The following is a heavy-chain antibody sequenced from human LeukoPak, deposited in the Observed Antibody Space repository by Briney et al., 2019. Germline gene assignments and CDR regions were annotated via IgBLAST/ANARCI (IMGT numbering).Heavy chain of an antibody. D-gene: IGHD5-18*01. CDR3: ARGRPTWIQLWLPLDY. J-gene: IGHJ4*02. Sequence: GGSLRLSCAASGFTVSSNYMSWVRQAPGKGLEWVSVIYSGGSTYYADSVKGRFTISRDNSKNTLYLHMNSLRAEDTAVYYCARGRPTWIQLWLPLDYWGQGTLVTVSS. CDR2: IYSGGST. V-gene: IGHV3-66*02. CDR1: GFTVSSNY.